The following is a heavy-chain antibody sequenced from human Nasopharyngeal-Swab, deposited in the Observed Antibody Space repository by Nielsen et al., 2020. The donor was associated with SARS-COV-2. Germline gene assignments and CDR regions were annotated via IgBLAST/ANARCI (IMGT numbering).Heavy chain of an antibody. J-gene: IGHJ4*02. CDR3: ARIEDCSSTSCYDYFDY. CDR2: INHSGST. Sequence: PGKGLEWIGEINHSGSTNYNPSLKSLVTISVDTSKNQFSLKLSSVTAADTAVYYCARIEDCSSTSCYDYFDYWGQGTLVTVSS. D-gene: IGHD2-2*01. V-gene: IGHV4-34*01.